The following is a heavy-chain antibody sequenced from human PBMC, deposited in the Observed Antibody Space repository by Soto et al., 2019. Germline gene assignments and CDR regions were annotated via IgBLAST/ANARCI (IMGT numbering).Heavy chain of an antibody. CDR3: GIMLGSADYTGSLVM. D-gene: IGHD3-3*01. Sequence: QVQLQESGPGLVKPSQTLSLTCTVSGVSISSGGLYWSWIRQHPGKGLEWIGNIYYRGSTSYNPSIKSRVNISVDTCQTQFSLELSAVTAADTAVCYCGIMLGSADYTGSLVMWGQGTRVAVS. V-gene: IGHV4-31*03. CDR1: GVSISSGGLY. J-gene: IGHJ3*02. CDR2: IYYRGST.